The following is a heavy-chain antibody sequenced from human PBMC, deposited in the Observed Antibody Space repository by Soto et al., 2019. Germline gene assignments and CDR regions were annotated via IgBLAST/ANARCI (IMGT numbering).Heavy chain of an antibody. V-gene: IGHV1-2*02. CDR1: GYTFTAYY. J-gene: IGHJ6*02. CDR2: IRPNGGST. CDR3: ARGSVASAAEPTGMDV. Sequence: GASVKVSCKASGYTFTAYYIHWVRQAPGQEFEWMGWIRPNGGSTDFAREFQGRFTMTWDTSISTAYMDLSSLRSDDTAVYYRARGSVASAAEPTGMDVWGQGTTVTVSS. D-gene: IGHD6-13*01.